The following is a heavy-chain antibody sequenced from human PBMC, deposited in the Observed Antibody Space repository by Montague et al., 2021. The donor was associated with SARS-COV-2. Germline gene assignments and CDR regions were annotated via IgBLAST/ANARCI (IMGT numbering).Heavy chain of an antibody. D-gene: IGHD7-27*01. V-gene: IGHV4-59*01. CDR3: ARGRDQLGWFDP. CDR2: MSYSGTT. J-gene: IGHJ5*02. Sequence: SETLSLTCTVSGGSISPYYWSWIRQPPGKGLEWIGYMSYSGTTNYNPSLRSRLTTSIDTSKDQLSLKLSFLTAADAAVYYCARGRDQLGWFDPWGQGTLVTVSS. CDR1: GGSISPYY.